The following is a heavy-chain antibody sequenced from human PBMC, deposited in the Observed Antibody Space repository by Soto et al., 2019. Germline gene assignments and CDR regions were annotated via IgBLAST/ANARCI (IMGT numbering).Heavy chain of an antibody. CDR2: ISAYNGNT. Sequence: ASVKVSCKASGYTFTSYGISWVLQAPGQGLEWMGWISAYNGNTNYAQKLQGRVTMTTDTSTSTAYMELRSLRSDDTAVYYCARDSSGRYYYYYYGMDVWGQGTTVTVSS. V-gene: IGHV1-18*01. CDR1: GYTFTSYG. D-gene: IGHD3-22*01. J-gene: IGHJ6*02. CDR3: ARDSSGRYYYYYYGMDV.